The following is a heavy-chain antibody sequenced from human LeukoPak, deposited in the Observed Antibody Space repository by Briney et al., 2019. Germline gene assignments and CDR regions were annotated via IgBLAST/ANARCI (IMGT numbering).Heavy chain of an antibody. D-gene: IGHD1-26*01. CDR1: GDSINNDF. J-gene: IGHJ3*02. CDR2: LYTSGST. V-gene: IGHV4-4*07. Sequence: SETLSLTCTVSGDSINNDFLTWVRQPAGKALEWIGRLYTSGSTTYNPSLKSRVTMSLDTSMTQFSLKLTSVTAADTAVYYCAGGGSPHIWGQGTMVTVSS. CDR3: AGGGSPHI.